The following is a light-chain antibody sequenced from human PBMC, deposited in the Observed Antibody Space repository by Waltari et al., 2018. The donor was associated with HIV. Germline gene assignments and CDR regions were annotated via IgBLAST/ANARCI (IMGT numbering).Light chain of an antibody. Sequence: QSVLTQPPSASGTLGKRVNISCPGSNSHVGSKYVYWYQQVPGPAPKTIIYRNEQRRSGVPDRFSAAKSGASASLDIGGLRSEDEADYYCVAWDDSLSGCAFGTGTKVTVL. J-gene: IGLJ1*01. CDR1: NSHVGSKY. V-gene: IGLV1-47*01. CDR3: VAWDDSLSGCA. CDR2: RNE.